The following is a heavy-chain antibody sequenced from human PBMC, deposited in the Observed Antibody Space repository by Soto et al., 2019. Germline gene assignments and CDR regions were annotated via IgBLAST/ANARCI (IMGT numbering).Heavy chain of an antibody. D-gene: IGHD2-15*01. CDR3: ARRQAATLDY. J-gene: IGHJ4*02. Sequence: PSETLSLTCTVSGGSISSYYWSWIRQPPGKGLEWIGYIYYSGSTNYNPSLKSRVTISVDTPKNQFSLKLSSVTAADTAVYYCARRQAATLDYWGQGTLVTVSS. CDR2: IYYSGST. CDR1: GGSISSYY. V-gene: IGHV4-59*08.